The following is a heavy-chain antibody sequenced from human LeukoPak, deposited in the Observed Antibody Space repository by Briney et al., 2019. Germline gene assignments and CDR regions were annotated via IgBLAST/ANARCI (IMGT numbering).Heavy chain of an antibody. CDR3: ANAIAVAGTVY. CDR1: GFTFSSYW. Sequence: GGSLRLSCAASGFTFSSYWMSWVRQAPGKGLEWVANIKKDGSEKYYVDSVKGRFTISRDNAKNSLYLQMNSLRAEDTAVYYCANAIAVAGTVYWGQGTLVTVSS. CDR2: IKKDGSEK. D-gene: IGHD6-19*01. J-gene: IGHJ4*02. V-gene: IGHV3-7*01.